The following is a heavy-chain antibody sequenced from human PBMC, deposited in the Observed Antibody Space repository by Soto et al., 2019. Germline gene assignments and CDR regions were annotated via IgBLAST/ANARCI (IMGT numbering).Heavy chain of an antibody. V-gene: IGHV4-59*01. CDR2: IFYSGIT. J-gene: IGHJ4*02. Sequence: QVQLQESGPGLVKPSETLSLTCTVSGGSISSYYWSWNRQPPGKGLEWIGCIFYSGITNYNPSLKSRVTISVDTSKNQFSLKLSSVTAADTAVYYCARRRGPHDYWGQGTLVTVSS. CDR1: GGSISSYY. CDR3: ARRRGPHDY.